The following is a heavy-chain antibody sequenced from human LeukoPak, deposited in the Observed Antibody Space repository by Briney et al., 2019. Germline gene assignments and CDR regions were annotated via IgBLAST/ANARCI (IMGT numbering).Heavy chain of an antibody. J-gene: IGHJ4*02. V-gene: IGHV3-48*01. D-gene: IGHD6-19*01. CDR3: AGATKWLAHDF. CDR1: GFTFSNYI. CDR2: ISSSSSTK. Sequence: GGSLRLSCAASGFTFSNYIMNWVRQAPGKGLEWVSYISSSSSTKYYADSVKGRFTISRDNAKNTLFLQMKSLRADDTAVYYCAGATKWLAHDFWGQGTLVTVSS.